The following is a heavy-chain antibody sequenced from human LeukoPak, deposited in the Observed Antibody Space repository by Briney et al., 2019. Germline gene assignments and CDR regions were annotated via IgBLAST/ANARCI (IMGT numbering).Heavy chain of an antibody. CDR3: ARGRGHSGYDLYDY. Sequence: GGSLRLSCAASGSTFSNYWMGWVRQAPGKGLEWVANIKHDGSEIYYVDSVKGRFTISRDTAKDSLYLQMNSLRAEDTAVYYCARGRGHSGYDLYDYWGQGTLVTVSS. J-gene: IGHJ4*02. V-gene: IGHV3-7*01. CDR2: IKHDGSEI. D-gene: IGHD5-12*01. CDR1: GSTFSNYW.